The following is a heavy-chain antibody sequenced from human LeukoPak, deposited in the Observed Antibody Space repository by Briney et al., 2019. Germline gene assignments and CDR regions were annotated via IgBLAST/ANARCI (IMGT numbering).Heavy chain of an antibody. CDR1: GGAVTSFY. V-gene: IGHV4-59*08. J-gene: IGHJ4*02. CDR3: ARHRYASAVILDY. CDR2: FYYSGST. Sequence: SETLSLICSVSGGAVTSFYWSWIRQSPGKGLEWIGYFYYSGSTKYNPSLKSRVTMSGDTSKNQLSLKLRSVTAADTAMYYCARHRYASAVILDYWGQGDPVTVSS. D-gene: IGHD3-16*01.